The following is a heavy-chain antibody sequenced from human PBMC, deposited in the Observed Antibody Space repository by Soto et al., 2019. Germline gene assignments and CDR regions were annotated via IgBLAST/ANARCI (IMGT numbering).Heavy chain of an antibody. CDR2: ISASGGST. CDR3: AKGGSSYYNYGMEV. D-gene: IGHD6-19*01. J-gene: IGHJ6*02. Sequence: PWVSMRLSCVASGFTCSNFVMSWVRQDPGKGLEWVSAISASGGSTYYADSVKGRFTISRDKSKNTLYLQMNSLRAEDTAVYYCAKGGSSYYNYGMEVWGQGTTVTVSS. V-gene: IGHV3-23*01. CDR1: GFTCSNFV.